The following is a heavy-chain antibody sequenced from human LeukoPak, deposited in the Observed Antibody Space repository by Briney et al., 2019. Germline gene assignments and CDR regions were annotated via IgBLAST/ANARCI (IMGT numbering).Heavy chain of an antibody. J-gene: IGHJ6*04. Sequence: ASVTVSCKASGYTFTGYYMHWVRQAPGQGFEWMGWINPNSGGTNYAQKFQGRVTMTRDTSISTAYMELSRLRSDDTAVYYCARDIWFGENRVDVWGKGTTVTVSS. D-gene: IGHD3-10*01. CDR2: INPNSGGT. CDR1: GYTFTGYY. CDR3: ARDIWFGENRVDV. V-gene: IGHV1-2*02.